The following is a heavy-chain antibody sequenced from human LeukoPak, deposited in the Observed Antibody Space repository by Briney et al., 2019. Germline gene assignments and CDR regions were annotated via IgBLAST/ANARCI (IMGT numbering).Heavy chain of an antibody. CDR3: ARGCGSTSCYDFDI. J-gene: IGHJ3*02. D-gene: IGHD2-2*01. Sequence: PSQTLSLTCTVSGGSISSGDYYWSWIRQPPGKGLEWIGYIYYSGSTYYNPSLKSRVTISVDTSKNQFSLKLGSVTAADTAVYYCARGCGSTSCYDFDIWGQGTMVTVSS. CDR2: IYYSGST. V-gene: IGHV4-30-4*01. CDR1: GGSISSGDYY.